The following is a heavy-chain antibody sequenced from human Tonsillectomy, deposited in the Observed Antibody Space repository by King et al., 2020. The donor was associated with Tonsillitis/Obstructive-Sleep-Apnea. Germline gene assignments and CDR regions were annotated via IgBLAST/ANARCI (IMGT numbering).Heavy chain of an antibody. Sequence: VQLVESGGGLVQPGGSLRLSCAASGVTFSSYSMNWVRQAPGKGLEWVSYISSSSSTIYYADSVKGRFTISRDNAKNSLYLQMNSLRDEDTAVYYCARDLAYYDFWSGYYSLEADYWGQGTLVTVSS. CDR1: GVTFSSYS. D-gene: IGHD3-3*01. CDR2: ISSSSSTI. CDR3: ARDLAYYDFWSGYYSLEADY. J-gene: IGHJ4*02. V-gene: IGHV3-48*02.